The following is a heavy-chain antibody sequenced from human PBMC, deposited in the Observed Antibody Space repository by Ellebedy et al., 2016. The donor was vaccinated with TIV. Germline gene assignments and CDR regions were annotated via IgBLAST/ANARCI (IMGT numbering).Heavy chain of an antibody. CDR3: ARSDLRLLLLYYYGMDV. V-gene: IGHV1-18*04. D-gene: IGHD2-15*01. J-gene: IGHJ6*02. CDR2: DNPYNGHT. Sequence: AASVKVSCKASGNPSTNYVVIWVRQAPGEGLEWMGWDNPYNGHTNYAQKFQGRLNLTTDTSTSTAYMDLRSLTSDDTAVYYCARSDLRLLLLYYYGMDVWGQGTAVTVSS. CDR1: GNPSTNYV.